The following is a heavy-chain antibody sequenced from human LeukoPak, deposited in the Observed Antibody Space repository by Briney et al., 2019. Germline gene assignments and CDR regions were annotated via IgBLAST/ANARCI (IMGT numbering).Heavy chain of an antibody. D-gene: IGHD1-26*01. J-gene: IGHJ4*02. V-gene: IGHV1-46*01. Sequence: GASVKVSCKASGQSLTGYFIHWVRQAPGQGLEWMGIINPSGGSTSYTQKFQGRVTMTRDTSTSTVYMELSSLRSEDTAVYYCARSHSGSSFHYWGQGTLVTVSS. CDR1: GQSLTGYF. CDR3: ARSHSGSSFHY. CDR2: INPSGGST.